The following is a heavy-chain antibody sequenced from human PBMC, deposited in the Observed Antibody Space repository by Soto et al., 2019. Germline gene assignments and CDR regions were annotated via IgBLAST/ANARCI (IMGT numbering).Heavy chain of an antibody. CDR2: INAGNGKT. V-gene: IGHV1-3*01. CDR1: GYTFTTYA. CDR3: ARAGHDCTNTNFYMIDY. J-gene: IGHJ4*01. D-gene: IGHD2-2*02. Sequence: ASVKVSCKASGYTFTTYAMHWVRQAPGQRLEWMGWINAGNGKTKYSQKFQGRVTITRDTSATTVYMELSSLRSEDTAVYYCARAGHDCTNTNFYMIDYWRHGTLVTVSS.